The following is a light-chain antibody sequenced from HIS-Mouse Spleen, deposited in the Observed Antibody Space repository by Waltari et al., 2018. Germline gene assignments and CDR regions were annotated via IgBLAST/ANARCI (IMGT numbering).Light chain of an antibody. CDR2: EDS. CDR3: YSTDSSGNHRV. CDR1: ALPKKY. Sequence: SYELTQPPSVSVSPGQTARITCSGDALPKKYAYWYQPKSGQAPVLVINEDSKRPSGSPERFSGSSSGTMATLTISGAQVEDEADYYCYSTDSSGNHRVFGGGTKLTVL. V-gene: IGLV3-10*01. J-gene: IGLJ2*01.